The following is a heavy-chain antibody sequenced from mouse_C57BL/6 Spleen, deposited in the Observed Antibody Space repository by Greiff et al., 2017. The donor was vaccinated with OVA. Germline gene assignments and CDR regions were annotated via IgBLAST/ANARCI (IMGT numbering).Heavy chain of an antibody. CDR3: AKSYYCNFGFAY. J-gene: IGHJ2*01. CDR2: IYPGGGYT. CDR1: GYTFTNYW. Sequence: VQLQQSGAELVRPGTSVKMSCKASGYTFTNYWIGWVKQRPGHGLEWIGDIYPGGGYTNYNEKFKGKATLTADNSSSTAYMQFSSLTSEDSAIYYCAKSYYCNFGFAYRGQGTTLTVST. V-gene: IGHV1-63*01. D-gene: IGHD2-10*01.